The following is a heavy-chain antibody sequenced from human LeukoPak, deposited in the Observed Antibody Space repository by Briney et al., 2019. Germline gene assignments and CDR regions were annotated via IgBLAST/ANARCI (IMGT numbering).Heavy chain of an antibody. D-gene: IGHD3-3*01. CDR1: GFTFSDYW. Sequence: GGSLRLSCAASGFTFSDYWMSWVRQPPGKGLEWVANIYQDGSVKYYVDSVKGRFTVSRDNAKNSLYLQMNSLRAEDTAVYYCARDMGPPGIFWVSWGEGSLVTVSS. V-gene: IGHV3-7*05. CDR3: ARDMGPPGIFWVS. CDR2: IYQDGSVK. J-gene: IGHJ5*02.